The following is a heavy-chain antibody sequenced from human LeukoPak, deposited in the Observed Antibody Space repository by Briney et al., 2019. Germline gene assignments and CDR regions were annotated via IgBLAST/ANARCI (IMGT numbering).Heavy chain of an antibody. V-gene: IGHV1-69*13. CDR2: IIPIFGTT. CDR1: GDTFSDYT. J-gene: IGHJ3*02. CDR3: AREGTKGLSRADAFDI. D-gene: IGHD4/OR15-4a*01. Sequence: SVKVSCKASGDTFSDYTVSWVRQAPGQGLEWMGRIIPIFGTTNYAQKFQGRVTITAGESTSTAYMELSSLRSEDTAVYYCAREGTKGLSRADAFDIWGQGTMVTVS.